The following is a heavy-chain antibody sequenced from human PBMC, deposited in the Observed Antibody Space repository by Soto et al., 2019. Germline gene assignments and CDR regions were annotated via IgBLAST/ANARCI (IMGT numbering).Heavy chain of an antibody. CDR2: ISAYNGNT. CDR1: GYTFTSYG. Sequence: ASVKVSCKASGYTFTSYGISWVRQAPGQGLEWMGWISAYNGNTNYAQKLQGRVTMTTDTSTSTAYMELRSLRSDDTAVYYCARDCLRGGCYQWFDPWGQGTLVTVSS. V-gene: IGHV1-18*01. CDR3: ARDCLRGGCYQWFDP. D-gene: IGHD2-15*01. J-gene: IGHJ5*02.